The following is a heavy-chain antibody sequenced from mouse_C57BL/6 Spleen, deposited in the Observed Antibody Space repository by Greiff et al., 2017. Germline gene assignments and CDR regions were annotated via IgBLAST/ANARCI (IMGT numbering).Heavy chain of an antibody. CDR2: ISYDGST. V-gene: IGHV3-6*01. CDR1: GYSITSGYY. J-gene: IGHJ1*03. Sequence: DVMLQESGPGLVKPSQSLSLTCSVTGYSITSGYYWNWIRQFPGNKLEWVGYISYDGSTNYNPSLKNRISITRDTSKNQFFLNLNSVTTEDTATYYCAGNWNRYLDVWGTGTTVTVSS. CDR3: AGNWNRYLDV. D-gene: IGHD4-1*01.